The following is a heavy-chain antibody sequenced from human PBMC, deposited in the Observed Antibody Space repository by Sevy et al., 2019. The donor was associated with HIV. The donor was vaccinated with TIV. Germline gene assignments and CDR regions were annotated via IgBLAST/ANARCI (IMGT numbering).Heavy chain of an antibody. CDR3: AKEELGPEYFQH. D-gene: IGHD1-26*01. CDR2: ISGSVGTT. Sequence: GGSLRLSCAASGFTFSSYAMSWVRQAPGKGLEWVSGISGSVGTTYYGDSVKGRFTISRDNSKNTLYLQMNSLRAEDTAVYYGAKEELGPEYFQHWGQGTLVTVSS. CDR1: GFTFSSYA. J-gene: IGHJ1*01. V-gene: IGHV3-23*01.